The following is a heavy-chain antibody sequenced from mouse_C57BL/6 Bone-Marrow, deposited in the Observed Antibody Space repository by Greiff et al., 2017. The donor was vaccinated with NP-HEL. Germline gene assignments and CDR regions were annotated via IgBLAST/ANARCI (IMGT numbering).Heavy chain of an antibody. V-gene: IGHV14-3*01. CDR2: IDPANGNT. Sequence: EVKLQESVAELVRPGASVKLSCTASGFNIKNTYMHWVKQRPEQGLEWIGRIDPANGNTKYAPKFQGKATITADTSSNTAYLQLSSLTSEDTAIYYCARSGYSNYNYYYAMDYWGQGTSVTVSS. J-gene: IGHJ4*01. CDR1: GFNIKNTY. D-gene: IGHD2-5*01. CDR3: ARSGYSNYNYYYAMDY.